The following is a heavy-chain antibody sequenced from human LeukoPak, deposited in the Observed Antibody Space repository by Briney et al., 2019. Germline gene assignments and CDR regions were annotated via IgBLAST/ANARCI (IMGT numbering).Heavy chain of an antibody. CDR3: ARGEMITFGGVIVISTFDI. CDR2: INPDSGGT. J-gene: IGHJ3*02. Sequence: GASVKVSCKASGYTFTSYYMHWVRQAPGQGLEWMGYINPDSGGTNYAQEFQGRVTMTRDTSISTAYMELNRLRSDDTAVYYCARGEMITFGGVIVISTFDIWGQGTMVTVS. CDR1: GYTFTSYY. V-gene: IGHV1-2*02. D-gene: IGHD3-16*02.